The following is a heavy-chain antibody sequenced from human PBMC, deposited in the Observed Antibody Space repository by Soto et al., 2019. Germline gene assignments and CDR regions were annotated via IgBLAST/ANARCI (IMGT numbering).Heavy chain of an antibody. V-gene: IGHV3-23*01. CDR2: VGGSGDCT. CDR3: AKGGTASCYGGLHY. J-gene: IGHJ4*02. CDR1: GFTISNYG. Sequence: EVQLLESGGGLVQPGGSLRLSCAASGFTISNYGMGWVRQAPGKGLEWVSVVGGSGDCTYYADSVKGRFTISRDTSKNTLYLQMNSLRAEASAIYYCAKGGTASCYGGLHYWGQGALVTVSS. D-gene: IGHD2-2*01.